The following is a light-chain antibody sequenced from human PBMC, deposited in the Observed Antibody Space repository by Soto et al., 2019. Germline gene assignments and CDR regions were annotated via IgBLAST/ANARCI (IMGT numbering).Light chain of an antibody. CDR3: QVWASSGDHNV. V-gene: IGLV3-21*02. J-gene: IGLJ1*01. Sequence: SYELAQPPSVSVAPGLTARITCGGNNVGSKSVHWYQQKPGQAPVLVVYDDSDRPSGIPERFSGSNSGNTATLTINRVEAGDEAEYYCQVWASSGDHNVFGTGTKVTV. CDR2: DDS. CDR1: NVGSKS.